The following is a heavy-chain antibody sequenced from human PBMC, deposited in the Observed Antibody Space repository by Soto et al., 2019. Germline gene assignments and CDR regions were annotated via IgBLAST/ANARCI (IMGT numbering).Heavy chain of an antibody. CDR1: GGSISSYY. Sequence: PSETLSLTCTVSGGSISSYYWSWIRQPPGKGLEWIGYIYYSGSTNYNPSLKSRVTISVDTSKNQFSLNLSSVTAADTAVYYCARNPLWFGELSGWFDPWGQGTLVTVSS. D-gene: IGHD3-10*01. V-gene: IGHV4-59*08. CDR2: IYYSGST. CDR3: ARNPLWFGELSGWFDP. J-gene: IGHJ5*02.